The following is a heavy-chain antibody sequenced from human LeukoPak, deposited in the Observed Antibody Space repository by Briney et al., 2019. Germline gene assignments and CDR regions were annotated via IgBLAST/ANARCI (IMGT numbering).Heavy chain of an antibody. J-gene: IGHJ4*02. Sequence: PSETLSLTCAVYGGSFSGYYWSWIRQPPGKGLEWIGEINHSGSTNYNPSLKSRVTISVDTPKNQFSLKLSSVTAADTAVHYCARGRGIQLWSGGYYFDYWGQGTLVTVSS. D-gene: IGHD5-18*01. V-gene: IGHV4-34*01. CDR3: ARGRGIQLWSGGYYFDY. CDR2: INHSGST. CDR1: GGSFSGYY.